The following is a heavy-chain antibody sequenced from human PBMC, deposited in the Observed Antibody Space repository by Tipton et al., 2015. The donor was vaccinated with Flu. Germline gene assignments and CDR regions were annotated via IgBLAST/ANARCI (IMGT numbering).Heavy chain of an antibody. CDR3: ARSSMVYDIERWYFDL. V-gene: IGHV4-59*01. CDR1: GDSINFYY. CDR2: VYSSGDT. J-gene: IGHJ2*01. D-gene: IGHD2-8*01. Sequence: TLSLTCTVLGDSINFYYWNWIRQSPGKGLEWIGCVYSSGDTTYNPSLKSRVIISVDTSKNQFSLQLTSVTAADTAVYFCARSSMVYDIERWYFDLWGRGALVTVSS.